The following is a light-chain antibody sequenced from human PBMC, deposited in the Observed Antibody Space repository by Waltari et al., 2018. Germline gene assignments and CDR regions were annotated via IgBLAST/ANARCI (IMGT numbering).Light chain of an antibody. V-gene: IGKV1-5*03. CDR2: KAS. CDR3: QQYNSYSWT. Sequence: DIQMTQSTSTLSASVGDRVTITCRASQSISSWLAWYQQKPGKAPKLLIYKASSLESGVPSRFSGSGSGTEFTLIINSLQPDDFATYYCQQYNSYSWTFGQGTKVEIK. CDR1: QSISSW. J-gene: IGKJ1*01.